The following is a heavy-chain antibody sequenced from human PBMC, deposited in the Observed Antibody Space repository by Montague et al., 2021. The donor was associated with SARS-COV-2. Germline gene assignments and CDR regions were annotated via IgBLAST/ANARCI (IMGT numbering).Heavy chain of an antibody. J-gene: IGHJ4*02. Sequence: SETLSLTCVVSGDSISTDNWWTWVRPPPRKRQGRVGDIYHTGTTNYKPSIKCRASISVDKSWHQFPLRLTSVTAEDAAIYYGARKGSGRSDLAYWGQGTLVTVSS. CDR1: GDSISTDNW. CDR2: IYHTGTT. CDR3: ARKGSGRSDLAY. D-gene: IGHD1-26*01. V-gene: IGHV4-4*02.